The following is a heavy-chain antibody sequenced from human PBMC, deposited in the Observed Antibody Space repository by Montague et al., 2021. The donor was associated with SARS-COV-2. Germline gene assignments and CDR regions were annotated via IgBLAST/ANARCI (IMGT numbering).Heavy chain of an antibody. D-gene: IGHD1-14*01. CDR2: ISEIGST. J-gene: IGHJ3*02. CDR3: ARETMTADAFDI. Sequence: SETLSLTCTVSGGSINNYYWGWIRQPPGKALEYIAYISEIGSTDYNPSLKSRATISRDTSKNQFSLKVRSVTAADTAVYYCARETMTADAFDIWGQGTMVTVSS. V-gene: IGHV4-59*01. CDR1: GGSINNYY.